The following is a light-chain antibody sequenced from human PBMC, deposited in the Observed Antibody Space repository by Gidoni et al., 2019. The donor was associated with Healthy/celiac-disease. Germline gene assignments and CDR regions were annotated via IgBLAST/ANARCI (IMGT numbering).Light chain of an antibody. J-gene: IGKJ4*01. V-gene: IGKV3-20*01. CDR1: QSVSSSY. Sequence: ELVFTQSPGTLSLSPGERATLSCRASQSVSSSYLAWYQQKPGQAPRLLIYGASSRATGIPDRFSGSGSWTDFTLTISRLEPEDFAVYYCQQYGSSLGLTFXGXTKVEIK. CDR3: QQYGSSLGLT. CDR2: GAS.